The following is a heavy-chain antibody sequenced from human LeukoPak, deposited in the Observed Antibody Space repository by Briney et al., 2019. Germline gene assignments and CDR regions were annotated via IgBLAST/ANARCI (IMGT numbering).Heavy chain of an antibody. CDR1: GITFSSYA. CDR2: IVASGGST. J-gene: IGHJ4*02. Sequence: GGSLRLSCAASGITFSSYAMTWVRQAPGKGLEWVSTIVASGGSTYYADSVKGRFTISRDNSKNTLFLQMTSLRAEDTAVYYCSKDAVAPGSGGDYFDDWGQGTLVTVSS. CDR3: SKDAVAPGSGGDYFDD. D-gene: IGHD3-10*01. V-gene: IGHV3-23*01.